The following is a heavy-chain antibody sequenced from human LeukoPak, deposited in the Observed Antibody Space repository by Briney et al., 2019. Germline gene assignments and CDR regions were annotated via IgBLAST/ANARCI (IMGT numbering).Heavy chain of an antibody. Sequence: GGSLRLSCAASGFTFSSYGMHWVRQAPGKGLEWVAVIWYDGGNKYYADSVKGRFTISRDNSKNTLYLQMNSLRAEDTAVYYCARGNGDYPSWYFDYWGQGTLVTVSS. J-gene: IGHJ4*02. CDR3: ARGNGDYPSWYFDY. V-gene: IGHV3-33*01. CDR2: IWYDGGNK. D-gene: IGHD4-17*01. CDR1: GFTFSSYG.